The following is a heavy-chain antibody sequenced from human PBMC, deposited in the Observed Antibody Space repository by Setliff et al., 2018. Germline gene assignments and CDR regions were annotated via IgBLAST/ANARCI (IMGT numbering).Heavy chain of an antibody. D-gene: IGHD2-21*01. CDR2: MNPNSGNT. J-gene: IGHJ6*02. CDR1: GYTFTSYD. V-gene: IGHV1-8*02. CDR3: ARDPKTFPHYYYYYGMDV. Sequence: ASVKVSCKASGYTFTSYDINWVRQATGQGLEWMGWMNPNSGNTGYAQKFQGRVTMTRNTSISTAYMELSSLRSEDTAVYYCARDPKTFPHYYYYYGMDVWGQGTTVTVSS.